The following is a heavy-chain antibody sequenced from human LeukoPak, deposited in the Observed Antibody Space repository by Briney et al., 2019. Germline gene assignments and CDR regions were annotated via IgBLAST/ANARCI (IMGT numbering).Heavy chain of an antibody. Sequence: SETLSLTCTVSGGSNYWSWIRQPPGKGLEWIGYIHYSGSTSYNPSLKSRVTISIDTSKNQFSLKLSSVTAADTAVYYCARLTRDYYYMDVWGKGTTVTVSS. CDR3: ARLTRDYYYMDV. J-gene: IGHJ6*03. CDR2: IHYSGST. CDR1: GGSNY. V-gene: IGHV4-59*08.